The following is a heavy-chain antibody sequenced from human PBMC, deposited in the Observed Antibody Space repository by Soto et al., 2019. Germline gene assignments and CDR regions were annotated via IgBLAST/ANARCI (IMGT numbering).Heavy chain of an antibody. CDR2: IYYSGST. V-gene: IGHV4-39*01. D-gene: IGHD2-2*01. Sequence: SETLSLTCPVSGGSISSSSYYWGWIRQPPGKGLEWIGSIYYSGSTYYNPSLKSRVTISVDTSKNQFSLKLSSVTAADTAVYYWARRPPCSTSCYGAGVYYFDYWGQGTLVTVSS. CDR3: ARRPPCSTSCYGAGVYYFDY. CDR1: GGSISSSSYY. J-gene: IGHJ4*02.